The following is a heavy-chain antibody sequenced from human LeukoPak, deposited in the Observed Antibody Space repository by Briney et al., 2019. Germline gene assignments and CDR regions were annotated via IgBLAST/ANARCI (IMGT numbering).Heavy chain of an antibody. Sequence: ASVKVSCKASGYTFTGYYMHWVRQAPGQGLEWMGWINPNSGGTNYAQKFQGRVTMTRDTSISTAYMELSRLRSDDTAVCYCARPGIAVAVTWFDPWGQGTLVTVSS. D-gene: IGHD6-19*01. J-gene: IGHJ5*02. V-gene: IGHV1-2*02. CDR1: GYTFTGYY. CDR3: ARPGIAVAVTWFDP. CDR2: INPNSGGT.